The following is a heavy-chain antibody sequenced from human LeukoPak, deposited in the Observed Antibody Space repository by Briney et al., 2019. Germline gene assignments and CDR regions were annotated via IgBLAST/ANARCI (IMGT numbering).Heavy chain of an antibody. CDR3: ALWAVTTNRDY. CDR1: GGSFSGFY. V-gene: IGHV4-34*01. D-gene: IGHD3-22*01. J-gene: IGHJ4*02. Sequence: PSETLSLTCAVYGGSFSGFYWTWIRQPPGKGLEWIGEINHTGSTNYNPSLKSRVTISVDTSKNQFSLKLSSVTAADTAVYYCALWAVTTNRDYWGQGTLVTVSA. CDR2: INHTGST.